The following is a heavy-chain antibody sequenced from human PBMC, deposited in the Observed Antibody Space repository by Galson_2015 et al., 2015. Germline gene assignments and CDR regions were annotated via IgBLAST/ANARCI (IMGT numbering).Heavy chain of an antibody. V-gene: IGHV1-18*01. CDR2: ISAYYGNT. J-gene: IGHJ4*02. Sequence: SVKVSCKASGYSFTSYGVSWVRQAPGQGLQWMGWISAYYGNTIYAQKLRGRITMTTDTSTSTAYMELRSLRSDDTAMYYCARASVVGAAKFDYWGQGTLVTVSS. D-gene: IGHD2-15*01. CDR3: ARASVVGAAKFDY. CDR1: GYSFTSYG.